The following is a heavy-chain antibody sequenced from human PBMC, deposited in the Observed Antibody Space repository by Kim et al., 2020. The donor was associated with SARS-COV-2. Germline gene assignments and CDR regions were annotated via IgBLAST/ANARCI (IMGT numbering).Heavy chain of an antibody. Sequence: GESLKISCKGSGYSFTKYWIGWVRQMPGKGLEWMGIIYPDDSDTRYSPSFQGQVTISVDKSISTAYLQWRSLKASDTAMYYCARDRMYGSGSWVGGDVWGKGTTVTVSS. CDR2: IYPDDSDT. CDR1: GYSFTKYW. J-gene: IGHJ6*04. CDR3: ARDRMYGSGSWVGGDV. D-gene: IGHD3-10*01. V-gene: IGHV5-51*01.